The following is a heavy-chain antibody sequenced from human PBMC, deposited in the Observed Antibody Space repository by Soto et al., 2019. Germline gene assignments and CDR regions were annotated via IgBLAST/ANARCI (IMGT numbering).Heavy chain of an antibody. V-gene: IGHV3-30-3*01. J-gene: IGHJ4*02. D-gene: IGHD6-19*01. CDR2: ISYDGSNK. Sequence: QVQLVESGGGVVQPGRSLRLSCAASGFTFSSYAMHWVRQAPGKGLEWVAVISYDGSNKYYGDSVKGRFTISRDNSKNTLYLQMSSLRIEDTAVYYCVRDRVVAGIGDVDYWGQGTLVTVSS. CDR1: GFTFSSYA. CDR3: VRDRVVAGIGDVDY.